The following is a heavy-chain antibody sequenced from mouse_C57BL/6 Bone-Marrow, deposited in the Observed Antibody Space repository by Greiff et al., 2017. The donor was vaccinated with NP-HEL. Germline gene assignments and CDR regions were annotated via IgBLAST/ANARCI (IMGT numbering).Heavy chain of an antibody. CDR3: DKHYDGNCFDY. V-gene: IGHV5-6*01. D-gene: IGHD2-1*01. CDR2: ISSGGSYT. J-gene: IGHJ2*01. Sequence: EVMLVESGGDLVKPGGSLKLSCAASGFTFSSYGMSWVRQTPDKRLEWVATISSGGSYTYYPDSVKGRSTISRDNAYNTTYLQIRSLTSEDTAMYYCDKHYDGNCFDYWGQGTTITVSS. CDR1: GFTFSSYG.